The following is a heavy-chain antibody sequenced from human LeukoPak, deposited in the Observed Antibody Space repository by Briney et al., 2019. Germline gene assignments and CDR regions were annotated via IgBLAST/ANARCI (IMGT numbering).Heavy chain of an antibody. D-gene: IGHD6-19*01. CDR1: GFTFNHYA. CDR3: ARDHGSQDSGAWYVFDY. V-gene: IGHV3-23*01. J-gene: IGHJ4*02. CDR2: INHHGHT. Sequence: GGSLRLSCAASGFTFNHYAMSWVRQAPGKGLEWVSGINHHGHTFYADSVKGRFTISRDHSKNTVFLQMNSLRADDMAEYFCARDHGSQDSGAWYVFDYWGRGTLVTVSS.